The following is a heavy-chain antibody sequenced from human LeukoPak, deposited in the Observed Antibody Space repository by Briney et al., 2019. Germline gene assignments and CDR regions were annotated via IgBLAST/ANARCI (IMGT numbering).Heavy chain of an antibody. Sequence: GGSLRLSCAASEFTSSSYTMNWVRQAPEEGLERLSYISSSSSTIYYADSVKGRFTISRDNAKNSVYLQMNSLRAEDTAVYFCARVWGFGVGYWGRGTLVTVSS. J-gene: IGHJ4*02. CDR2: ISSSSSTI. CDR3: ARVWGFGVGY. CDR1: EFTSSSYT. V-gene: IGHV3-48*04. D-gene: IGHD3-16*01.